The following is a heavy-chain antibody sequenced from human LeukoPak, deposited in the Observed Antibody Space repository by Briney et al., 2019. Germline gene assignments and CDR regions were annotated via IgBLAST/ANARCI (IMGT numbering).Heavy chain of an antibody. CDR2: IYHSGST. CDR1: GGFISSGGYS. CDR3: ARGSSGYFDY. D-gene: IGHD3-22*01. Sequence: PSETLSLTCAVSGGFISSGGYSWSWIRQPPGKGLEWIGYIYHSGSTYNNPSLKSRVTISVDRSKNQFSLKLSSVTAADTAVYYCARGSSGYFDYWGQGTLVTVSS. J-gene: IGHJ4*02. V-gene: IGHV4-30-2*01.